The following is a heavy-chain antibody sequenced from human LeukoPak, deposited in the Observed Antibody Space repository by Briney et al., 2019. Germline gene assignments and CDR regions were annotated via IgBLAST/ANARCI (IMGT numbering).Heavy chain of an antibody. CDR2: IFHSGST. CDR3: ARVRGYCSSTICYRYYFDY. D-gene: IGHD2-2*01. V-gene: IGHV4-38-2*01. CDR1: GYSISSGYY. Sequence: SETLSLTCAVSGYSISSGYYWGWIRQPPGKGLEWIGSIFHSGSTYYNPSLKSRVNMSVDTSKNQISLKLTSVTAADTAVYYCARVRGYCSSTICYRYYFDYWGQGTLVTVSS. J-gene: IGHJ4*02.